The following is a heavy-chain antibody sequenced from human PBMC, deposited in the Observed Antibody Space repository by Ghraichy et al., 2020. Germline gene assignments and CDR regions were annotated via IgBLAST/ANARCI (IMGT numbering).Heavy chain of an antibody. CDR3: AKDTTTQTCYYDSSGYSGFDY. V-gene: IGHV3-23*01. CDR1: GFTFSSYA. Sequence: LSLTCAASGFTFSSYAMSWVRQAPGKGLEWVSAISGSGGSTYYADSVKGRFTISRDNSKNTLYLQRNSLRAEDTAVYYCAKDTTTQTCYYDSSGYSGFDYWGQETLVTISS. CDR2: ISGSGGST. J-gene: IGHJ4*02. D-gene: IGHD3-22*01.